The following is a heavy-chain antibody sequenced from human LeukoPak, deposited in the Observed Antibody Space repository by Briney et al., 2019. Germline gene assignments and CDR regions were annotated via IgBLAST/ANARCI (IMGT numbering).Heavy chain of an antibody. V-gene: IGHV4-31*03. CDR3: ARSAGVNYFDY. CDR2: IYHSEST. D-gene: IGHD7-27*01. Sequence: SETLSLTCTVFGGSISSGNYYWNWIRQHPGKGLEWIGYIYHSESTYSNPSLKSRVTISIDTSKNQFSLKLSSVTVADTAVYFCARSAGVNYFDYWGQGTLVTVSS. J-gene: IGHJ4*02. CDR1: GGSISSGNYY.